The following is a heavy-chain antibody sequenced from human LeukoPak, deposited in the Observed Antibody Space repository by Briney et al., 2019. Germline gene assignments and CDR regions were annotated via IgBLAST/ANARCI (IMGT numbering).Heavy chain of an antibody. CDR3: ARAAYSSGPDY. D-gene: IGHD6-25*01. V-gene: IGHV3-48*02. CDR1: GFTFSGYS. J-gene: IGHJ4*02. CDR2: LGPSSNAI. Sequence: GRSLRLSCAASGFTFSGYSMNWVRQAPGKGLEWVSYLGPSSNAIHYADSVKGRFTISRDNAKNSLYLLMNSLRDEDTAVYYCARAAYSSGPDYWGQGTLVTVSS.